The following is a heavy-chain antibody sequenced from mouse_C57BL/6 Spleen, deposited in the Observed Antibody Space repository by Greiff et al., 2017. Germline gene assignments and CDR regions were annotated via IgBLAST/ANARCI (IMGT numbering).Heavy chain of an antibody. J-gene: IGHJ3*01. V-gene: IGHV1-82*01. Sequence: QVQLQQSGPELVQPGASVKISCKASGYAFSSSWMNWVKQRPGKGLEWIGRIYPGDGDTNYNGKFKGKATLTADKSSSTAYMQLSSLTSADSAVYFCACESGPFAYWGQGTLVTVSA. CDR1: GYAFSSSW. CDR2: IYPGDGDT. CDR3: ACESGPFAY.